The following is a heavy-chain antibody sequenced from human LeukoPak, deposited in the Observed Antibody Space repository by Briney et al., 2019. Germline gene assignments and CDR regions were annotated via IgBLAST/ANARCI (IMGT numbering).Heavy chain of an antibody. V-gene: IGHV3-48*01. CDR3: AREKFASGWGEYYYYMDV. CDR2: ITKSGDTT. D-gene: IGHD3-22*01. J-gene: IGHJ6*03. CDR1: GFSTSDFI. Sequence: PGGSLRLSCAASGFSTSDFIINCVRQAPGKGLEWGSYITKSGDTTYVAESVKGRFTMSRDNAKNSVYLQMNSLRAEDTAVYYCAREKFASGWGEYYYYMDVWGKGTMVAVSS.